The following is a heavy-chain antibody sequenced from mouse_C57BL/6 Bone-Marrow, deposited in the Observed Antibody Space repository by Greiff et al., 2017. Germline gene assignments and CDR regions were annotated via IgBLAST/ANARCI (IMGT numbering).Heavy chain of an antibody. CDR2: INPSSGYT. CDR1: GYTFTSYW. CDR3: SRMGSTMITTWYFDV. Sequence: VQLQQSGAELAKPGASVKLSCKASGYTFTSYWMHWVKQRPGQGLEWIGYINPSSGYTKSNQKFKDKATLTADKSSTTAYMQLRSLTDEDAADYYCSRMGSTMITTWYFDVCGRGKTITVTA. D-gene: IGHD2-1*01. J-gene: IGHJ1*03. V-gene: IGHV1-7*01.